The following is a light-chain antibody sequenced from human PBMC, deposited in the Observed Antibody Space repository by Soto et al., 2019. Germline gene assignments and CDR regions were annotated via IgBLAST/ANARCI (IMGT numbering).Light chain of an antibody. J-gene: IGLJ2*01. Sequence: SYELTQPPSVSVSPGQTASITCSGDKLGDKYASWYQQKPGQSPVLVIYQDSKRPSGIPERFSGSNSGNTATLTISGTQSMDEADYYCQSWDSTTPVVFGGGTKLTLL. V-gene: IGLV3-1*01. CDR3: QSWDSTTPVV. CDR1: KLGDKY. CDR2: QDS.